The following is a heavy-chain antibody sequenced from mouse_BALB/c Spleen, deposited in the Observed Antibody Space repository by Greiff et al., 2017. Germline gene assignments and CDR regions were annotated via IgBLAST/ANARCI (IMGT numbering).Heavy chain of an antibody. Sequence: DVQLQESGPGLVKPSQSLSLTCSVTGYSITSGYYWNWIRQFPGNKLEWMGYISYDGSNNYNPSLKNRISITRDTSKNQFFLKLNSVTTEDTATYYCASLLLRFFDYWGQGTTLTVSS. CDR3: ASLLLRFFDY. J-gene: IGHJ2*01. CDR2: ISYDGSN. CDR1: GYSITSGYY. D-gene: IGHD1-1*01. V-gene: IGHV3-6*02.